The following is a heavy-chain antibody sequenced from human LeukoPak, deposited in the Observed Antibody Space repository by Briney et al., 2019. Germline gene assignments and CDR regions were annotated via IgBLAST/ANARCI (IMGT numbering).Heavy chain of an antibody. CDR3: ARDQQYYYDSSGPSDY. J-gene: IGHJ4*02. D-gene: IGHD3-22*01. Sequence: GGSLRLSCAASGFTFGSYEMNWVRQAPGKGLEWVSYISSSGSTIYYADSVKGRFTISRDNAKNSLYLQMNSLRAEDTAVYYCARDQQYYYDSSGPSDYWGQGTLVTVSS. CDR1: GFTFGSYE. CDR2: ISSSGSTI. V-gene: IGHV3-48*03.